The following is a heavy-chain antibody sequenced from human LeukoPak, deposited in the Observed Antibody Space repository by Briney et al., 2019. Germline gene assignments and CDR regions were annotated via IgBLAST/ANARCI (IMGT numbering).Heavy chain of an antibody. D-gene: IGHD6-19*01. J-gene: IGHJ4*02. V-gene: IGHV1-2*02. CDR1: GYTFTGYY. Sequence: GASVKVSCKASGYTFTGYYTHWVRQAPGQGLEWMGWINPNSGGTNYAQKFQGRVTMTRDTSISTAYMELSRLRSDDTAMYYSARSSGWKYNIDYWGQGTLVTVSS. CDR2: INPNSGGT. CDR3: ARSSGWKYNIDY.